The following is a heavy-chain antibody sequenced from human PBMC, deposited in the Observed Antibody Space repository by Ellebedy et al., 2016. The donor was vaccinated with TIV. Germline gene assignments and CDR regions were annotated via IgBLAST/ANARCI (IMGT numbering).Heavy chain of an antibody. V-gene: IGHV3-64*01. D-gene: IGHD3-10*01. CDR2: ISSNGGST. Sequence: PGGSLRLSCAASGFTFSFYAMHWVRQAPGQGLEYVSAISSNGGSTYYANSVKGRFTISRDNSKNTLYLQMGSLRAEDMAVYYCARDDGSESYYGYYGMDVWGQGTTVTVSS. J-gene: IGHJ6*02. CDR1: GFTFSFYA. CDR3: ARDDGSESYYGYYGMDV.